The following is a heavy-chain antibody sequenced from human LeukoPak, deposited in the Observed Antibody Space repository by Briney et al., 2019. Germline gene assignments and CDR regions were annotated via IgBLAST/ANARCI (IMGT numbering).Heavy chain of an antibody. J-gene: IGHJ6*02. D-gene: IGHD2-21*01. CDR2: IYYTGTT. CDR3: ARDSPVIPIYYYGLDV. V-gene: IGHV4-30-4*01. CDR1: GGSISSGDYY. Sequence: SETLSLTCTVSGGSISSGDYYWSWIRQPPGKGLEWIGDIYYTGTTYYNPSLKSRVSMSVDRSKSQFSLRLSSVAAADTAVYYCARDSPVIPIYYYGLDVSGQGTTVTVFS.